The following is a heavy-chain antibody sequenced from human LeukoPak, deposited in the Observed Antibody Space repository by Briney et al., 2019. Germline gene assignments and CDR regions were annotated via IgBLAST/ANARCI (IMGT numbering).Heavy chain of an antibody. CDR2: ISNSGDNT. CDR1: GFTFSSYA. V-gene: IGHV3-23*01. Sequence: PGGPLRLSCAASGFTFSSYALSWVRRAPRKGLEWVSSISNSGDNTYYADSVKGRFTISRDNSKNTLYLQMNSLRAEDTAVYYCAETGYSSGWYFGEYFHHWGQGTLVTVSS. CDR3: AETGYSSGWYFGEYFHH. D-gene: IGHD6-19*01. J-gene: IGHJ1*01.